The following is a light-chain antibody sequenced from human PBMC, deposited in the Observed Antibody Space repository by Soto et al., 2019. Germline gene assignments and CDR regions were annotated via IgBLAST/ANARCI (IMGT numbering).Light chain of an antibody. CDR1: SNDVGSYNL. V-gene: IGLV2-23*01. CDR2: EGS. Sequence: QSVLTQPASVSGSPGQSITISCTGTSNDVGSYNLVSWYQQHPGKAPKLMIYEGSKRPSGVSNRFSGSKSGNTASLTISGLQAEDEADYYCCSYAGGSTLVFGGGTKVTVL. J-gene: IGLJ2*01. CDR3: CSYAGGSTLV.